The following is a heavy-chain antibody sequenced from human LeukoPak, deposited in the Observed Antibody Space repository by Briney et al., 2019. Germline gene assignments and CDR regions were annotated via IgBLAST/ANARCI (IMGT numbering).Heavy chain of an antibody. CDR1: GFTFSSYW. Sequence: GGSLRLSCAASGFTFSSYWMHWVRQAPGKGLVCVSRINSDGSSTSYADSVKGRFTISRDNAKNTLYLQMDSLRAEDTAVYYCAKDPVEWLFAAFDIWGQGTMVTVSS. J-gene: IGHJ3*02. V-gene: IGHV3-74*01. D-gene: IGHD3-3*01. CDR3: AKDPVEWLFAAFDI. CDR2: INSDGSST.